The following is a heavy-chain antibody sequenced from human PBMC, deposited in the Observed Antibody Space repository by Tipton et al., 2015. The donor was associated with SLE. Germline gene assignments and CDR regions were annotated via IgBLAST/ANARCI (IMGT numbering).Heavy chain of an antibody. D-gene: IGHD3-10*01. Sequence: SLRLSCAASGFTFSSYGMNWVRQAPGKGLEWVSYISSSGSTIYYADSVKGRFTISRDNAKSSLYLQMNSLRAEDTAVYYCARVELLWFGELLLGDYWGQGTLVTVSS. CDR1: GFTFSSYG. V-gene: IGHV3-48*03. CDR2: ISSSGSTI. CDR3: ARVELLWFGELLLGDY. J-gene: IGHJ4*02.